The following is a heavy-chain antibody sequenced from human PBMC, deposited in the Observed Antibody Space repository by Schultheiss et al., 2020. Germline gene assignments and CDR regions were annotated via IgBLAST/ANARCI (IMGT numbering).Heavy chain of an antibody. J-gene: IGHJ4*02. V-gene: IGHV3-9*01. Sequence: GGSLRLSCAASGFTFSSYEMNWVRQAPGKGLEWVSGISWNSGSIGYADSVKGRFTISRDNSNNSLYLHMDNLRPEDSAVYYCGKAFTIAVAGFVDSWGQGALVTVSS. D-gene: IGHD6-19*01. CDR2: ISWNSGSI. CDR1: GFTFSSYE. CDR3: GKAFTIAVAGFVDS.